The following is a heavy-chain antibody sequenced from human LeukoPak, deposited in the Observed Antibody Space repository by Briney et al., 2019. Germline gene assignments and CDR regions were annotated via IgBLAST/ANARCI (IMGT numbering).Heavy chain of an antibody. CDR2: ISYDGSNQ. Sequence: GGSLRLSCGVTGFTFSIYAMHWVRQAPGKGLEWVAIISYDGSNQYYADSVTGRFTISRDNSKNTLYLPMNSLRAEDTAVYYCARDMRDIVVVPAVRGPDYWGQGTLVTVSS. CDR3: ARDMRDIVVVPAVRGPDY. V-gene: IGHV3-30-3*01. D-gene: IGHD2-2*01. J-gene: IGHJ4*01. CDR1: GFTFSIYA.